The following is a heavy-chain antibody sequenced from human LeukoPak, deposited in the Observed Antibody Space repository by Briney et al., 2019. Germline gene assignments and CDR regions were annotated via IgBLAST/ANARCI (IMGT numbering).Heavy chain of an antibody. J-gene: IGHJ5*02. D-gene: IGHD6-13*01. CDR1: GYIFSNYW. CDR2: IFFGDSDT. Sequence: GESLKISCYGSGYIFSNYWIGWVGQLPGKGLEWMGIIFFGDSDTRYSPSLQGQVTISADKSINTAYLQWSSLKASDTTMYYCARHRSIAAAGTWWFDPWGQGTLVTVSS. V-gene: IGHV5-51*01. CDR3: ARHRSIAAAGTWWFDP.